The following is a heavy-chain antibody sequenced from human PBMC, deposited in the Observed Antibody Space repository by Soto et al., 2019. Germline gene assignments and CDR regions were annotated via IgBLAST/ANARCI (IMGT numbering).Heavy chain of an antibody. CDR2: ISHSGST. Sequence: KLRETLSLTCAVYGGSFSGYYWSWIRQPPGKGLEWIGEISHSGSTNYNPSLKSRVTISVDTSKNQFSLKLSSVTAADTAVYYCARIDGCSSTSCYNPGDRFDYWGQGTLVTVSS. CDR3: ARIDGCSSTSCYNPGDRFDY. D-gene: IGHD2-2*01. V-gene: IGHV4-34*01. J-gene: IGHJ4*02. CDR1: GGSFSGYY.